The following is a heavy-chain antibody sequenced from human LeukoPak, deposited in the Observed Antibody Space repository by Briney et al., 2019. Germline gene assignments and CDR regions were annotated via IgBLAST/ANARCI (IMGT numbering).Heavy chain of an antibody. J-gene: IGHJ3*02. CDR1: GFTFDDYA. CDR2: ISWNSGRI. V-gene: IGHV3-9*01. CDR3: AKEISAFDI. Sequence: GGSLRLSCAASGFTFDDYAMHWVRQAPGKGLEWVSGISWNSGRIGYADSVKGRFTISRDNAKNSLYVQMNSLRAEDTALYYCAKEISAFDIWGQGTMVTVSS.